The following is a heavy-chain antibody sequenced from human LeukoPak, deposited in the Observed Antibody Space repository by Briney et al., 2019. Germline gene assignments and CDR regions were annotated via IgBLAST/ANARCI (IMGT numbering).Heavy chain of an antibody. J-gene: IGHJ6*02. CDR1: GYIFTSYW. Sequence: GESLKISCKGSGYIFTSYWIGWVRQMPGKGLEWMGIIYPGDSDTRYSPSFQGQVTISADKSISTAYLQWSSLKASDTAMYYCARHGPDYYYGMDVWGQGTTVTVSS. CDR3: ARHGPDYYYGMDV. V-gene: IGHV5-51*01. CDR2: IYPGDSDT.